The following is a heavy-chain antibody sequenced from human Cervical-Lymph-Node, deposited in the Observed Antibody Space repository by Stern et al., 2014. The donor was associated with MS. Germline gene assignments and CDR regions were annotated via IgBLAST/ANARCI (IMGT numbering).Heavy chain of an antibody. J-gene: IGHJ6*02. D-gene: IGHD1-14*01. CDR3: AKDIGVRKYYYYYGMDV. Sequence: QLVESGGGLVQPGRSLRLSCAASGFTFDDYAMHWVRQVPGKGLEWVSGISWNSGSIGYADSGKGRFTISRDNARNVLSLEMNSLRAEDTALYYCAKDIGVRKYYYYYGMDVWGQGTTVTVSS. CDR2: ISWNSGSI. CDR1: GFTFDDYA. V-gene: IGHV3-9*01.